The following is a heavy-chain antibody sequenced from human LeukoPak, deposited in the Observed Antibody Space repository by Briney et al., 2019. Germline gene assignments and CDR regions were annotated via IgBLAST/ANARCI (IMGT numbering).Heavy chain of an antibody. D-gene: IGHD6-19*01. CDR3: AREDSSGWYVFDY. CDR1: GYTFTSYY. J-gene: IGHJ4*02. V-gene: IGHV1-46*01. Sequence: GASVKVSCKASGYTFTSYYMHWVRQAPGQALEWMGIINPSGGSTSYAQKFQRRVTMTRDTSTSTVYMELSSLRSEDTAVYYCAREDSSGWYVFDYWGQGTLVTVSS. CDR2: INPSGGST.